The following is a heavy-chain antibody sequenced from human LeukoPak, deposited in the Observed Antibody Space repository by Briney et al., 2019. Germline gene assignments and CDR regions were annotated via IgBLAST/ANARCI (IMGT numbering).Heavy chain of an antibody. Sequence: PSETLSLTCTVSGGSISSYYWSWIRQPPGKGLEWIGYIHYSGSTNYNPSLKSRVTISVDTSKNQFSLKLSSVTAADTAVYYCARVRVPSPDAFDIWGQGTMVTVSS. J-gene: IGHJ3*02. V-gene: IGHV4-59*01. CDR1: GGSISSYY. CDR3: ARVRVPSPDAFDI. CDR2: IHYSGST.